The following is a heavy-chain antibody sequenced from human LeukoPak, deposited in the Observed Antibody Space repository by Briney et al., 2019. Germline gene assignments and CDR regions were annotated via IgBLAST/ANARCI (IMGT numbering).Heavy chain of an antibody. Sequence: GGSLRLSCAASGFTFSSYAMSWVRQAPGKGLEWVAVISYDGSDKYYADSVKGRFTISRDNSKNTLYLQMSSLRAEDTAVYYCARVFDYWGQGTLVTVSS. CDR2: ISYDGSDK. V-gene: IGHV3-30-3*01. CDR3: ARVFDY. J-gene: IGHJ4*02. CDR1: GFTFSSYA.